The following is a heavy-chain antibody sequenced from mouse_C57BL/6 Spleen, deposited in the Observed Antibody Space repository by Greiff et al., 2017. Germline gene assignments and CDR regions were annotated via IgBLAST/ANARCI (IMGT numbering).Heavy chain of an antibody. J-gene: IGHJ4*01. CDR1: GFTFSSYA. CDR2: ISSGGDYI. V-gene: IGHV5-9-1*02. D-gene: IGHD1-1*01. CDR3: TREGNYYGSSPYAMDY. Sequence: DVMLVESGEGLVKPGGSLKLSCAASGFTFSSYAMSWVRQTPEKRLEWVAYISSGGDYIYYADTVKGRFTISKDNARNTLYLQMSSLKSEDTAMYYCTREGNYYGSSPYAMDYWGQGTSVTVSS.